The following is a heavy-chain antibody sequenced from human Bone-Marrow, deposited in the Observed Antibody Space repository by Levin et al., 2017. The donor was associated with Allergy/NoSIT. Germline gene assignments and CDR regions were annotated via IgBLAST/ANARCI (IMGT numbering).Heavy chain of an antibody. J-gene: IGHJ3*01. Sequence: GGSLRLSCAASGFTFSNYWMHWVRQVPGKGLVWVSRISTDGSRTTYADGVKGRFTISRDNAKNTLYLEMDSLRAEDTAVYYCARDGLGRVRTFEVWGQGTKVAVSS. CDR1: GFTFSNYW. CDR3: ARDGLGRVRTFEV. CDR2: ISTDGSRT. D-gene: IGHD3/OR15-3a*01. V-gene: IGHV3-74*01.